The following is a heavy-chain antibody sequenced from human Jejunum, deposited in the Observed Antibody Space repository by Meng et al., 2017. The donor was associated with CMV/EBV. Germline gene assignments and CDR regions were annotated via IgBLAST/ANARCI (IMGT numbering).Heavy chain of an antibody. V-gene: IGHV3-23*01. CDR2: ISGSGGST. J-gene: IGHJ4*02. D-gene: IGHD6-13*01. Sequence: PAFSLSSYALGWVRQAPGKGLEWVSAISGSGGSTYYADSVDGRFTISRDHSKNTLYLQINRLRAEHTAVYYCAKLGIAAACTVDYWGQGTLVTVSS. CDR3: AKLGIAAACTVDY. CDR1: AFSLSSYA.